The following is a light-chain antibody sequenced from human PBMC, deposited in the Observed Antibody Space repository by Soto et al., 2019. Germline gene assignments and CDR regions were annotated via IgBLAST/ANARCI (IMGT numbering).Light chain of an antibody. V-gene: IGLV6-57*01. CDR1: GGNIASNY. Sequence: NFMLTQPHSVSASPGKTVTISCTRSGGNIASNYVQWFQQRPGSSPTTVIYEDYRRPSGVPDRFSASVDSSSNSASLTISGRKTEDEADYYCQSSDHSTVVFGGGTKVTVL. J-gene: IGLJ2*01. CDR2: EDY. CDR3: QSSDHSTVV.